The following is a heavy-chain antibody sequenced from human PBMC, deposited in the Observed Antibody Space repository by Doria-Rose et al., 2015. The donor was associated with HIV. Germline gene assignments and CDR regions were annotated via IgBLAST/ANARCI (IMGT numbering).Heavy chain of an antibody. Sequence: GYAFTGYFIHWVRQAPGQGLEWMGHIDPNSGDTKHAQKFHDRVTMTGDTSLTTAYMDLSRLRSDDTAIYYCARGDVMVTARNWGQGTLVTVSS. CDR1: GYAFTGYF. D-gene: IGHD2-21*02. J-gene: IGHJ1*01. V-gene: IGHV1-2*06. CDR2: IDPNSGDT. CDR3: ARGDVMVTARN.